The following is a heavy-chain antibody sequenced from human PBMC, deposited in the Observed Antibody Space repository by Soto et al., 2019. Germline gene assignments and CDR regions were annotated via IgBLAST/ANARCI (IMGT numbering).Heavy chain of an antibody. CDR1: VGSISSGGYS. CDR2: IYYSGST. J-gene: IGHJ5*02. CDR3: ARGRKGYSYGHNWFDP. D-gene: IGHD5-18*01. Sequence: SETLSLTCTFSVGSISSGGYSWSLIRQHPGKGLEWIGYIYYSGSTYYNPSLKSRVTISVDTSKNQFSLKLSSVTAADTAVYYCARGRKGYSYGHNWFDPWGQGTLVTVSS. V-gene: IGHV4-31*03.